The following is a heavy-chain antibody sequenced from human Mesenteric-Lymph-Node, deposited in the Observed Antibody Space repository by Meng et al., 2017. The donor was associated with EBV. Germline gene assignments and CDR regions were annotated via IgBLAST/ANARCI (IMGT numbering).Heavy chain of an antibody. V-gene: IGHV3-11*01. CDR2: ISSSSYSV. Sequence: VQLVEFGGEFLQSGWYLGLSCVTAGFSFIDYYIGWIPQAPGKLLEWVSYISSSSYSVNYADSVKGRFTTSRDNAENSLYMEMNSLRAEDTAVYYCVKTGIAVAGALDSWGRGTLVTVSS. D-gene: IGHD6-19*01. CDR3: VKTGIAVAGALDS. CDR1: GFSFIDYY. J-gene: IGHJ5*01.